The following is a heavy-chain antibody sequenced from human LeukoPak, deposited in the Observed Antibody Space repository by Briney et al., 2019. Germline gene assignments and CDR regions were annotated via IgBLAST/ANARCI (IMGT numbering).Heavy chain of an antibody. CDR3: ARDASFVLEWLYLGRQNYYYMDV. Sequence: ASVKVSCKVSGYTLTELSMHWVRQAPGKGLEWMGGFDPEDGETIYAQKFQGRVTMTRDTSTSTVYMELSSLRSEDTAVYYCARDASFVLEWLYLGRQNYYYMDVWGKGTTVTVSS. CDR1: GYTLTELS. D-gene: IGHD3-3*01. V-gene: IGHV1-24*01. J-gene: IGHJ6*03. CDR2: FDPEDGET.